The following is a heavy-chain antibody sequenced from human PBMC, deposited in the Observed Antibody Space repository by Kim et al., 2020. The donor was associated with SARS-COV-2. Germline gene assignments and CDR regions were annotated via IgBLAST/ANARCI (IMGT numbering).Heavy chain of an antibody. D-gene: IGHD3-9*01. V-gene: IGHV3-30*07. Sequence: SGEGRFTISRDNSKSTLYLQMNSLRAEDTAVYYCARDPVLAGYYRAFLDVWGKGTTVTVSS. CDR3: ARDPVLAGYYRAFLDV. J-gene: IGHJ6*04.